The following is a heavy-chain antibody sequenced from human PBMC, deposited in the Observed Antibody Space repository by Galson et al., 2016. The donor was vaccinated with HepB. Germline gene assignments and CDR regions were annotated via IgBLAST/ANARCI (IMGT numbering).Heavy chain of an antibody. V-gene: IGHV1-69*10. CDR2: IVPMFDIV. CDR1: GYTFTKFY. D-gene: IGHD2-15*01. Sequence: SVKVSCKASGYTFTKFYMHWVRQAPGQGLQWMGGIVPMFDIVKYAENFQGRVTLTADKSTSTAYMELSSLRSQDTAVYYCATKPRYCSGENCYYYGMDVWGQGTTVTVSS. CDR3: ATKPRYCSGENCYYYGMDV. J-gene: IGHJ6*02.